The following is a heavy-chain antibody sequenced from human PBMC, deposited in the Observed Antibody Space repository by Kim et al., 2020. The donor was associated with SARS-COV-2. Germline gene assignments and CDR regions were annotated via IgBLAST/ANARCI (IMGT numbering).Heavy chain of an antibody. V-gene: IGHV3-23*01. CDR3: AKVTSGSSGWFEYFQR. CDR2: IRQSGGNT. CDR1: GFTFNSYA. D-gene: IGHD6-19*01. J-gene: IGHJ1*01. Sequence: GGSLRLSFAASGFTFNSYAMSWVRQAPGKGLEWVSGIRQSGGNTEYADSVKGRFSISRDNSKNTLYLQMNRLRAEDTAVYYCAKVTSGSSGWFEYFQRWGQGTLVTVSS.